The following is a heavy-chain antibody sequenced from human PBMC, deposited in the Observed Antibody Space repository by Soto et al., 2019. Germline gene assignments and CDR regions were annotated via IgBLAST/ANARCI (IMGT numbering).Heavy chain of an antibody. CDR2: IRGDGNDE. Sequence: EVQLVESGGGLVQPGGSLRLSCAASGFTFRSHWMHWVRQGPGKGLVWVSRIRGDGNDENYAESVKGRFTISRDNGKNTLYLQMNSLRVEDTAVYYCARHFVEGSGSLGHWGQGTPVSVSS. D-gene: IGHD3-10*01. V-gene: IGHV3-74*01. CDR1: GFTFRSHW. CDR3: ARHFVEGSGSLGH. J-gene: IGHJ4*02.